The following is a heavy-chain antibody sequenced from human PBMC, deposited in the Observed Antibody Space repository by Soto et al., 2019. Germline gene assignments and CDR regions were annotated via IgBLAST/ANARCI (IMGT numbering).Heavy chain of an antibody. D-gene: IGHD3-3*01. CDR2: ISSSSSTI. Sequence: QPGGSLRLSCAASGFTFSSYSMNWVRQAPGKGLEWVSYISSSSSTIYYADSVKGRFTISRDNAKNSLYLQMNSLRDEDTAVYYCAREYYDFWSGYLSRGHYYYGMDVWGQGTTVTVSS. V-gene: IGHV3-48*02. CDR3: AREYYDFWSGYLSRGHYYYGMDV. J-gene: IGHJ6*02. CDR1: GFTFSSYS.